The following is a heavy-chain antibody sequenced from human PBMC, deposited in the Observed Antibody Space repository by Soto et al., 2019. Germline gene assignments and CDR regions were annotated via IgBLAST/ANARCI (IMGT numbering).Heavy chain of an antibody. CDR1: GFTFSSYS. D-gene: IGHD3-22*01. CDR2: ISSSSSYI. Sequence: GGSLRLSCAASGFTFSSYSMNWVRQAPGKGLEWVSSISSSSSYIYYADSVKGRFTISRDNATNSLYLQMNSLRAEDTAVYYCARGGIDYYDSSGYPYYFDYWGQGTLVTVSS. CDR3: ARGGIDYYDSSGYPYYFDY. V-gene: IGHV3-21*01. J-gene: IGHJ4*02.